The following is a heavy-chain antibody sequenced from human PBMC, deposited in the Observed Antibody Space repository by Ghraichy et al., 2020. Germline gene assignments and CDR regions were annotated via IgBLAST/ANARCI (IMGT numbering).Heavy chain of an antibody. Sequence: SETLSLTCTVSGGSISSYYWSWIRQPPGKGLEWIGYIYYSGSTNYNPSLKSRVTISVDTSKNQFSLKLSSVTAADTAVYYCARGVRYFDWLLFRRRDNDAFDIWGQGTMVTVSS. J-gene: IGHJ3*02. CDR1: GGSISSYY. CDR3: ARGVRYFDWLLFRRRDNDAFDI. D-gene: IGHD3-9*01. V-gene: IGHV4-59*08. CDR2: IYYSGST.